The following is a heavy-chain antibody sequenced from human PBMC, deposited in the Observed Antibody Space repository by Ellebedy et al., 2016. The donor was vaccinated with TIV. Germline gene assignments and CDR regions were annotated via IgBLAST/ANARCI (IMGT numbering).Heavy chain of an antibody. CDR2: INPNSGGT. CDR1: GYTFTGYY. J-gene: IGHJ2*01. Sequence: ASVKVSCKASGYTFTGYYMHWVRQAPGQGLEWMGWINPNSGGTNYAQKFQGRVTMTRDTSISTAYMELSRLRSDDTAVYYCARSLAVVAAAHFDPWGRGTLVTVSS. CDR3: ARSLAVVAAAHFDP. V-gene: IGHV1-2*02. D-gene: IGHD2-15*01.